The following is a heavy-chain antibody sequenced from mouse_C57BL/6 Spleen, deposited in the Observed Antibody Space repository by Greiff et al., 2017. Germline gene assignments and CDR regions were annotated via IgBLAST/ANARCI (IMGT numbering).Heavy chain of an antibody. J-gene: IGHJ2*01. V-gene: IGHV5-16*01. D-gene: IGHD2-1*01. CDR1: GFTFSDYY. Sequence: EVMLVESEGGLVQPGSSMKLSCTASGFTFSDYYMAWVRQVPEKGLEWVANINYDGSSTYYLDSLKSRFIISRDNAKNILYLQMSSLKSEDTATYYCARDYGIFFDYWGQGTTLTVSS. CDR2: INYDGSST. CDR3: ARDYGIFFDY.